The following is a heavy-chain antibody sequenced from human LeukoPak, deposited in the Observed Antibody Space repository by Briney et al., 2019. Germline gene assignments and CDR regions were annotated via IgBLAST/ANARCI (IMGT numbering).Heavy chain of an antibody. V-gene: IGHV1-2*02. CDR2: INPHSGGT. Sequence: ASVRVSCKASGYTFTGYYIHWVRQAPGQGLEWMGWINPHSGGTNYAQKFQGRVTMTRDTSISTAYMELSRLRSDDTAVYYCASFPLDIILPDYWGQGTLVTVSS. J-gene: IGHJ4*02. CDR1: GYTFTGYY. D-gene: IGHD5-12*01. CDR3: ASFPLDIILPDY.